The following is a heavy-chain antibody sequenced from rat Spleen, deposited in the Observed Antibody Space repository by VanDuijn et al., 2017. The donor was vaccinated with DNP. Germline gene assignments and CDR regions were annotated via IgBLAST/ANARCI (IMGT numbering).Heavy chain of an antibody. J-gene: IGHJ4*01. V-gene: IGHV2S12*01. CDR1: GFSLTSYA. CDR3: ASTLVNYGTYGYYAMDA. CDR2: ISSGENT. D-gene: IGHD1-3*01. Sequence: QVQLKESGPGLVQPSQTLSLTCAVSGFSLTSYAVSWVRQPPGKGLEWIAAISSGENTYYNPALKSRLSISRDTSKSQVFLKMNSLQTEDTATYYCASTLVNYGTYGYYAMDAWGQGTSVTVSS.